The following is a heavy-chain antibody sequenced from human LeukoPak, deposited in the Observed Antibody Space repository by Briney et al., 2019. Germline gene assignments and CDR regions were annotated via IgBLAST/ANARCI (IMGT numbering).Heavy chain of an antibody. D-gene: IGHD1-26*01. J-gene: IGHJ4*02. CDR2: ISSSSSYI. CDR1: GFTFSSYS. CDR3: ATIGPGATTIDY. Sequence: GGSLRLCCAASGFTFSSYSMNWVRQAPGKGLDWVSSISSSSSYIYYADSVKGRFTISRDNAKNSLYLQMNSLRAEDTAVYYCATIGPGATTIDYWGQGTLVTVSS. V-gene: IGHV3-21*01.